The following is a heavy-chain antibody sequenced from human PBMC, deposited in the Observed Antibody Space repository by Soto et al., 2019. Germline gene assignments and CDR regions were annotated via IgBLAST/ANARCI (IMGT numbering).Heavy chain of an antibody. J-gene: IGHJ4*02. D-gene: IGHD3-10*01. CDR2: IYYSGST. CDR1: GGSISSYY. Sequence: QVQLQESGPGLVKPSETLSLTCTVSGGSISSYYWSWIRQPPGKGLEWIGYIYYSGSTNYNPSLTSRVTISVDTSKNQFSLKLSSVTAADTAVYYCAREYYYGSGSYAIDYWGQGTLVTVSS. CDR3: AREYYYGSGSYAIDY. V-gene: IGHV4-59*01.